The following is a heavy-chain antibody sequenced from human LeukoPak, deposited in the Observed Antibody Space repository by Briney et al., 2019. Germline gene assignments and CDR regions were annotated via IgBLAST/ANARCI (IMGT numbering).Heavy chain of an antibody. D-gene: IGHD3-22*01. Sequence: PSETLSLTCTVSGGSISSGGYYWSWIRQPAGKGLEWIGRIYTSGSTNYNPSLKSRVTISVDTSKNQFSLKLSPVTAADTAVYYCARDSPHYYYDSSGYWDWGQGTLVTVSS. CDR2: IYTSGST. CDR1: GGSISSGGYY. CDR3: ARDSPHYYYDSSGYWD. J-gene: IGHJ4*02. V-gene: IGHV4-61*02.